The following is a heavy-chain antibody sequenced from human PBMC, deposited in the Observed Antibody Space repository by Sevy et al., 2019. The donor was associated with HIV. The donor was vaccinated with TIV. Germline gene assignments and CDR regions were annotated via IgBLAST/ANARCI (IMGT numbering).Heavy chain of an antibody. CDR3: ARDNDAFDI. CDR2: ISSSSSYI. V-gene: IGHV3-21*01. Sequence: GGSLRLSCAASGFTFSSYSMNWVRQAPGKGLEWVSSISSSSSYIYNADSVKGRFTIARYNAKNSLYLQMNSLRAEDMAVYYCARDNDAFDIWGQGTMVTVSS. CDR1: GFTFSSYS. J-gene: IGHJ3*02.